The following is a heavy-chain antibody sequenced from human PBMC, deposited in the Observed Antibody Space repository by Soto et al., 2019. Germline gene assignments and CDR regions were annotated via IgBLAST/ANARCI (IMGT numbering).Heavy chain of an antibody. Sequence: QVQLVQSGNEVKKPGASVNVSCKASGYSFTRYGISWVRQAPGQGLEWMGWISGYNGKTKYAQKLQGRVSMTTDTYKSTAYMELRSLGSDDTAVYYCAREGDRPYYYYGMDVWGQGTTVTVSS. CDR2: ISGYNGKT. V-gene: IGHV1-18*01. CDR1: GYSFTRYG. CDR3: AREGDRPYYYYGMDV. J-gene: IGHJ6*02. D-gene: IGHD3-16*01.